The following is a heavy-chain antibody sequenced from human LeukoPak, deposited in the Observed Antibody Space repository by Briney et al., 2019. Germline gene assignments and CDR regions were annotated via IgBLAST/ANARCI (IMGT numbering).Heavy chain of an antibody. Sequence: ASVKVSCKASGYTFTGYYIHWVRQAPGQGLEWMGWINPNSGGTNYAQKFQGRVTMTRDTSISTAYMELNRLRSDDTAVYYCARDCPRGSSTSCYSFDYWGQGTLVTVSS. CDR2: INPNSGGT. CDR3: ARDCPRGSSTSCYSFDY. CDR1: GYTFTGYY. V-gene: IGHV1-2*02. D-gene: IGHD2-2*01. J-gene: IGHJ4*02.